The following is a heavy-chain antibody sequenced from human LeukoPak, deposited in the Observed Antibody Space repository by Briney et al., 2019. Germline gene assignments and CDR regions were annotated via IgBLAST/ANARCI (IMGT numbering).Heavy chain of an antibody. Sequence: PSETLSLTCAVSGYSISIGYYWGWIRQPPGNGLEWMGSIYHSGSTYYSPSLKSRVTISVDTSKNQFSLKLSSVTAADTAVYYCASLGITALDYWGQGTLVTVSS. CDR3: ASLGITALDY. CDR2: IYHSGST. J-gene: IGHJ4*02. CDR1: GYSISIGYY. V-gene: IGHV4-38-2*01. D-gene: IGHD3-16*01.